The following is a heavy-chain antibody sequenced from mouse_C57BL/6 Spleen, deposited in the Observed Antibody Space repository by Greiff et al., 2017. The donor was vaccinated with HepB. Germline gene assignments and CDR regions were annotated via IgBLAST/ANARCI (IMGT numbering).Heavy chain of an antibody. CDR2: ISYDGSN. Sequence: VQLKESGPGLVKPSQSLSLTCSVTGYSITSGYYWNWIRQFPGNKLEWMGYISYDGSNNYNPSLKNRISITRDTSKNQFFLKLNSVTTEDTATYYCAFITTYYYAMDYWGQGTSVTVSS. J-gene: IGHJ4*01. CDR1: GYSITSGYY. V-gene: IGHV3-6*01. D-gene: IGHD1-1*01. CDR3: AFITTYYYAMDY.